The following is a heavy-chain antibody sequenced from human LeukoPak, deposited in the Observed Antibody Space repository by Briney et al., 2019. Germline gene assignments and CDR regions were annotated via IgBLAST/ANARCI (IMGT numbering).Heavy chain of an antibody. CDR2: IRYSGTT. D-gene: IGHD2-21*02. Sequence: PSETLSLTCTVSGGSISGSSYYWGWIRQPPGKGLEWIGTIRYSGTTYHNPSLKSRVTISVDTSKNQFSLRLSSVTAADTAVYYCARPLNCGSDCYSSAFDIWGQGTMVTVSS. J-gene: IGHJ3*02. CDR1: GGSISGSSYY. V-gene: IGHV4-39*01. CDR3: ARPLNCGSDCYSSAFDI.